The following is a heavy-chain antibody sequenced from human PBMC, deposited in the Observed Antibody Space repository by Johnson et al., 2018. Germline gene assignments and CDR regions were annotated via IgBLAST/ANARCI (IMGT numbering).Heavy chain of an antibody. CDR3: ASGVSVFGVLNGAFDY. Sequence: QVQLQESGPGLVKPSETLSLTCSVSGGSISNYYWSWIRQPPGKGLEWIGYIYYTGTTNFNPSLKSRVTISVDTSKNQFSLKLGSVTAADTAVYYCASGVSVFGVLNGAFDYWGQGTLVYVSS. V-gene: IGHV4-59*01. D-gene: IGHD2-8*01. J-gene: IGHJ4*02. CDR1: GGSISNYY. CDR2: IYYTGTT.